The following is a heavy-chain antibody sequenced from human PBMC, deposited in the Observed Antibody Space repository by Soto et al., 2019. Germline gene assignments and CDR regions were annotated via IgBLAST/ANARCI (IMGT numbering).Heavy chain of an antibody. CDR2: INQNGGT. CDR1: GGSLRGYY. CDR3: ARFSGGVYSTYYFYYGMDV. J-gene: IGHJ6*02. Sequence: SETLSLTCAVNGGSLRGYYWNWIRQSPGKGLEWIGEINQNGGTKYNPSLKSRVSISVVASTNQFSLKLNSVTAADTAVYYCARFSGGVYSTYYFYYGMDVWGQGTTVTVSS. D-gene: IGHD2-15*01. V-gene: IGHV4-34*01.